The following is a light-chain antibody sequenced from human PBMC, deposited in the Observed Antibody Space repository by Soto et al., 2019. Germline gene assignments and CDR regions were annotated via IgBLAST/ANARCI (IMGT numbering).Light chain of an antibody. J-gene: IGKJ2*01. CDR2: AAS. V-gene: IGKV1-39*01. Sequence: IQMTQSPSSLSASVGDRVTITCRASQSISSYLNWYQQKPGKAPKLLIYAASSLQSGVPSRFSGGGSGTDFTLTISSLQPEDFATYYCQQSYSTPRTFGQGTKVDIK. CDR1: QSISSY. CDR3: QQSYSTPRT.